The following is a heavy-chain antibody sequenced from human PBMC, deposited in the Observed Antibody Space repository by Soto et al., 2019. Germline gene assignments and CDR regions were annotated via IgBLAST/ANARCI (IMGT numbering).Heavy chain of an antibody. Sequence: QVQLVESGGGVVQPGRSLRLSCAASGFTFSSYGMHWVRQAPGKGLEWVAVIWYDGSNKYYADSVKGRFTISRDNSKNTLYLQMNSLRAEDTAVYYCARATYYYYYGMDVWGQGTTVTVSS. CDR3: ARATYYYYYGMDV. CDR1: GFTFSSYG. J-gene: IGHJ6*02. V-gene: IGHV3-33*01. CDR2: IWYDGSNK.